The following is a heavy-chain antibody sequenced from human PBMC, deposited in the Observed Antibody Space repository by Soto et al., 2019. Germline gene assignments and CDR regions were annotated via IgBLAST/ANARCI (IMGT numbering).Heavy chain of an antibody. D-gene: IGHD3-22*01. CDR3: ARESSYYYDK. Sequence: GGSLRLSCAASGFTFSSYGMHWVRQDPGKGLEWVAVIWYDGSNKYYADSVKGRFTISRDNSKNTLYLQMNSLRAEDTAVYYCARESSYYYDKWSQGTLVTVSS. CDR1: GFTFSSYG. CDR2: IWYDGSNK. J-gene: IGHJ4*02. V-gene: IGHV3-33*01.